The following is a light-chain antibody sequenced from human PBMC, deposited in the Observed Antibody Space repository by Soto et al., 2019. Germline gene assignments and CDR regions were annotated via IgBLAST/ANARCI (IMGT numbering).Light chain of an antibody. CDR1: QSISRN. J-gene: IGKJ5*01. Sequence: DIQMTQSPSSLSASVEDRVTITCRASQSISRNLNWYQHKPGKAPKLLIYAASSLQNGVPSRFRGGGSGTEFTLSINSLQPEDFGTYYCQQSFTTASITFGQGTRLEIK. CDR3: QQSFTTASIT. CDR2: AAS. V-gene: IGKV1-39*01.